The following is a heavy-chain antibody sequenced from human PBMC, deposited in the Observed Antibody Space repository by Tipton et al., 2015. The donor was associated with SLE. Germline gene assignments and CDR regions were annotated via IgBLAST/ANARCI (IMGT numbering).Heavy chain of an antibody. CDR2: IYHTGTT. J-gene: IGHJ4*02. D-gene: IGHD1-26*01. CDR1: GYSISSGYY. CDR3: TRHYSGTYN. Sequence: TLSLTCVVSGYSISSGYYWGWIRQPPGKGLEWIGSIYHTGTTYYNSSLNSRVTISLDTSKNQFSLQLTSVTAADTAVYFCTRHYSGTYNWGQGTLVTVSS. V-gene: IGHV4-38-2*01.